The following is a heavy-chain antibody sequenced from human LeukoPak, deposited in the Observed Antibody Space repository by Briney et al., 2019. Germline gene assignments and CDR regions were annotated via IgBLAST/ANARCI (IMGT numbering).Heavy chain of an antibody. CDR2: IRYDGSNK. D-gene: IGHD3-10*01. CDR1: GFTFSSYG. J-gene: IGHJ4*02. Sequence: GGSLRLSCAASGFTFSSYGMHWVRQAPGKGLEWVAFIRYDGSNKYYADSVKGRFTISRDNSKNTLYLQMNSLRAEDTAVYYCAKEPDLWFGEYYFGYWGQGTLVTVSS. CDR3: AKEPDLWFGEYYFGY. V-gene: IGHV3-30*02.